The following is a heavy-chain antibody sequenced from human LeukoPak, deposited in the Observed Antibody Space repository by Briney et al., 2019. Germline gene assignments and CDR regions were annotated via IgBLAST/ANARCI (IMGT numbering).Heavy chain of an antibody. J-gene: IGHJ4*02. D-gene: IGHD6-19*01. V-gene: IGHV1-69*05. CDR1: GGTFSSYA. Sequence: GSSVKVSCKASGGTFSSYAISWVRQAPGQGLEWMGGIIPIFGTANYAQKFPGRVTITTDESTSTAYMELSSLRSEDTAVYYCARPAAGRIAVAVFDYWGQGTLVTVSS. CDR3: ARPAAGRIAVAVFDY. CDR2: IIPIFGTA.